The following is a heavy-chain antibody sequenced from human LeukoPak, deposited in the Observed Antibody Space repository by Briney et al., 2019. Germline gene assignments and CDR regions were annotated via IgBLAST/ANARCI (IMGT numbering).Heavy chain of an antibody. CDR2: IYSGGST. CDR1: GFTVSSNY. CDR3: ASRYCSSTSCSSYYYYYYMDV. V-gene: IGHV3-53*01. J-gene: IGHJ6*03. Sequence: GGSLRLSCAASGFTVSSNYMSWVRQAPGKGLEWVSVIYSGGSTYYADSVKGRFTISRDNSKSTLYLQMNSLRAEDTAVYYCASRYCSSTSCSSYYYYYYMDVWGKGTTVTVSS. D-gene: IGHD2-2*01.